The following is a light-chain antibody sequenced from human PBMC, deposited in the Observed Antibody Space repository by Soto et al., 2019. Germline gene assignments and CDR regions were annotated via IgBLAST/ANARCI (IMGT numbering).Light chain of an antibody. CDR1: QSVRDRS. CDR2: HAS. CDR3: QQYGGSPGT. J-gene: IGKJ1*01. V-gene: IGKV3-20*01. Sequence: EIVLTQSPGTLSLSPGERATLSCRASQSVRDRSLAWYQQKPGHAPRLLIYHASNRVTGIPDRFSGSGSETVFPLPIGRLEPEEFAVYYCQQYGGSPGTFGQGTKVEIK.